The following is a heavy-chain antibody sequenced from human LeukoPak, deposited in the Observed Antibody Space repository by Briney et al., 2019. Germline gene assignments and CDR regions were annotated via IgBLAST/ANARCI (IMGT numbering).Heavy chain of an antibody. CDR2: ISWNSGSI. Sequence: GGSLRLSCAASGFTFSSYAMSWVRQAPGKGLEWVSGISWNSGSIGYADSVKGRFTIPRDNAKNSLYLQMNSLRAEDMALYYCAKSPYIVVVPAAFDYWGQGTLVTVSS. V-gene: IGHV3-9*03. J-gene: IGHJ4*02. CDR1: GFTFSSYA. CDR3: AKSPYIVVVPAAFDY. D-gene: IGHD2-2*01.